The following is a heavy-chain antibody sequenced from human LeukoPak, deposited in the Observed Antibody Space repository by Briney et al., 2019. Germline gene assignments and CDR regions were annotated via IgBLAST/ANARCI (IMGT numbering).Heavy chain of an antibody. V-gene: IGHV4-59*01. D-gene: IGHD6-13*01. J-gene: IGHJ3*02. CDR2: ISYSGNT. CDR1: GGSISSYY. Sequence: KXSETLXXTCSVSGGSISSYYWSWVRQSPGKGLEWIGHISYSGNTNYNPSLKSRVTISLDTSKSQFSLKLSSMNAADTAVYYCAXXRGSTWPDAFDIWGQGTRVTASS. CDR3: AXXRGSTWPDAFDI.